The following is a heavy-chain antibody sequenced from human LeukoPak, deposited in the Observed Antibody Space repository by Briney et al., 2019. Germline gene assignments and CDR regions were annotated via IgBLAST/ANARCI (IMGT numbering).Heavy chain of an antibody. D-gene: IGHD3-10*01. Sequence: SETLSLTCAVYGGSFSGYYWSWIRQPPGKGLEWIGEINHSGSTNYNPSLKSRVTISVDTSKNQFSLKLSSVTAADTAVYYCARLSTMVRVFDPWGQGTLVTVSS. J-gene: IGHJ5*02. V-gene: IGHV4-34*01. CDR1: GGSFSGYY. CDR3: ARLSTMVRVFDP. CDR2: INHSGST.